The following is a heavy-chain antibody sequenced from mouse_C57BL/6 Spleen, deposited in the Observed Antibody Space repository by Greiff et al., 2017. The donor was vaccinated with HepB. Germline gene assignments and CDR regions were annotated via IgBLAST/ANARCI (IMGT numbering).Heavy chain of an antibody. Sequence: QVQLQQPGAELVRPGTSVKLSCKASGYTFTSYWMHWVKQRPGQGLEWIGVIDPSDSYTNYNQKFKGKATLTVDTSSSTAYMQLSSLTSEDSAVYYCARPTGTDYYAMDYWGQGTSVTVSS. V-gene: IGHV1-59*01. CDR2: IDPSDSYT. J-gene: IGHJ4*01. CDR3: ARPTGTDYYAMDY. CDR1: GYTFTSYW. D-gene: IGHD4-1*01.